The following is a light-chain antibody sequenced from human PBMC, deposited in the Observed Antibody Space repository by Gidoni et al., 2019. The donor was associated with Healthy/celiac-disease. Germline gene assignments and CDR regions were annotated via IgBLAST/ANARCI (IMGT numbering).Light chain of an antibody. CDR2: WAS. CDR1: QSVLYSSNNKNY. J-gene: IGKJ4*01. V-gene: IGKV4-1*01. CDR3: QQYYSTPGLT. Sequence: DIVITLSPDSLAVSLGERATINCKSSQSVLYSSNNKNYLAWYQQKPGQPPKLLIYWASTRESGVPDRFSGSGSGTDFTLTISSLQAEDVAVYYCQQYYSTPGLTFGGGTKVEIK.